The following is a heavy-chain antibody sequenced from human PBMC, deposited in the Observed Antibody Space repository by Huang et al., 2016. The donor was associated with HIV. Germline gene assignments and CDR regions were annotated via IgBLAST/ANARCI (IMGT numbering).Heavy chain of an antibody. CDR1: DDSLSSGNYY. D-gene: IGHD3-3*01. CDR3: ARQDFWRDPFDF. V-gene: IGHV4-61*01. Sequence: QVQLQESGPGLVKPSETLFLTCTVSDDSLSSGNYYWGWIRQPPGKGLEWLGYIFYTGSTDYNPSLQSRVTVSMDTSKSLFSLNLRSVTAADSAVYYWARQDFWRDPFDFWGQGTLVTVSS. J-gene: IGHJ4*02. CDR2: IFYTGST.